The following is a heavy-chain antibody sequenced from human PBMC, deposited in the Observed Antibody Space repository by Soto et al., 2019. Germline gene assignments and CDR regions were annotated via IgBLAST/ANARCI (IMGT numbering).Heavy chain of an antibody. CDR1: GYTFTSYG. Sequence: QVQLVQSGAEVKKPGASVKDSCKASGYTFTSYGISWVRQAPGQGLEWMVWISAYNGNTNYAQKLQGRVTMTTDTSTSTAYMELRIMTSDGTAVYYCARSSGSAYWFAPWGQGTLVTVSS. J-gene: IGHJ5*02. D-gene: IGHD6-6*01. CDR2: ISAYNGNT. CDR3: ARSSGSAYWFAP. V-gene: IGHV1-18*01.